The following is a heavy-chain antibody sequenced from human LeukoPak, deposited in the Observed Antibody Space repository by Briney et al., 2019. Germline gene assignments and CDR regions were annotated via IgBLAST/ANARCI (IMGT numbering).Heavy chain of an antibody. CDR3: AKGGLSSDY. J-gene: IGHJ4*02. Sequence: ASVKVSCKASGYTFTSYAMHWVRQAPGQRLEWMGWINAGNGNTKHSQKFQGRVTITRDTSASTAYMELSSLRSEDTAVYYCAKGGLSSDYWGQGTLVTVSS. D-gene: IGHD5-12*01. CDR1: GYTFTSYA. CDR2: INAGNGNT. V-gene: IGHV1-3*01.